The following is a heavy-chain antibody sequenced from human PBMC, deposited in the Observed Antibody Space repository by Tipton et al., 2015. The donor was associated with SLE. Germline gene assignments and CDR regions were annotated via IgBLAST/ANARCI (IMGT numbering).Heavy chain of an antibody. D-gene: IGHD5-12*01. Sequence: SLRLSCVASGFTFSSYAMNWVRQAPGKGLEWVSSISCSRSYIYYADSVKGRFTISRDKTKNTLYLQMNSLRAEDTAVYYCAGDIVATTRWGQGTLVTDSS. J-gene: IGHJ4*02. CDR1: GFTFSSYA. CDR2: ISCSRSYI. V-gene: IGHV3-21*01. CDR3: AGDIVATTR.